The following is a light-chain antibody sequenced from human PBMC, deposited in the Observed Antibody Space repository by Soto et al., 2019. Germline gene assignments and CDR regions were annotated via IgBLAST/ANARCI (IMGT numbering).Light chain of an antibody. Sequence: ELVLTQSPGTLSLSPGERASLSCRASQSVSSSYLAWYQQKPGQAPRLVISGASSRATGIPDRFSGSGSGTDFTLTISRLEPEDVAVYYCQQYGSSPRVTFGQGTRLEIK. V-gene: IGKV3-20*01. J-gene: IGKJ5*01. CDR2: GAS. CDR1: QSVSSSY. CDR3: QQYGSSPRVT.